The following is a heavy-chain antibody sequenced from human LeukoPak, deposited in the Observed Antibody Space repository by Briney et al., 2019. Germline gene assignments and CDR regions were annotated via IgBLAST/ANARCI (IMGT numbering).Heavy chain of an antibody. CDR3: ARGGVVPAAIGAFDI. Sequence: KPSETLSLTCTVSGGSISSGGYYWSWIRQPPGKGLEWIGYIYYSGSTNYNPSLKSRVTISVDTSKNQFSLKLSSVTAAGTAVYYCARGGVVPAAIGAFDIWGQGTMVTVSS. CDR2: IYYSGST. V-gene: IGHV4-61*08. J-gene: IGHJ3*02. D-gene: IGHD2-2*01. CDR1: GGSISSGGYY.